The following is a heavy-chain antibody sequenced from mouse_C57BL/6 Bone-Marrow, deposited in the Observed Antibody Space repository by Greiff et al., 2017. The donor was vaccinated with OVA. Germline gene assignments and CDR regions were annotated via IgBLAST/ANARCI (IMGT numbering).Heavy chain of an antibody. J-gene: IGHJ4*01. D-gene: IGHD2-4*01. CDR3: ARANYDYEGDY. CDR1: GYTFTSYW. Sequence: QVQLKESGAELVKPGASVKMSCKASGYTFTSYWITWVKQRPGQGLEWIGDIYPGSGSTNYNEKFKSKATLTVDTSSSTAYMQLSSLTSEDSAVYYCARANYDYEGDYWGQGTSVTVSS. CDR2: IYPGSGST. V-gene: IGHV1-55*01.